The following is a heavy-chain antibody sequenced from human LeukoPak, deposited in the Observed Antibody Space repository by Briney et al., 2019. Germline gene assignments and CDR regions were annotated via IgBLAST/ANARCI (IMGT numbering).Heavy chain of an antibody. D-gene: IGHD3-3*01. CDR2: INWNGGTT. Sequence: GGTLRLSCAASGFTFDDYGMSWVRQAPGKGLEWVSGINWNGGTTGYADSVRGRFTISRDNAKNSLYLQMNSLRAEDTAVYYCARDTYYDFSSGQLTPIDYWGQGTLVTVSS. J-gene: IGHJ4*02. CDR1: GFTFDDYG. V-gene: IGHV3-20*04. CDR3: ARDTYYDFSSGQLTPIDY.